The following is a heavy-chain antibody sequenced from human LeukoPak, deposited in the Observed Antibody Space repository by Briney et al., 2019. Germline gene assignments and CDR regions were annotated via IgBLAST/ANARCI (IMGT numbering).Heavy chain of an antibody. J-gene: IGHJ4*02. CDR2: VTGSGDAT. V-gene: IGHV3-23*01. Sequence: GGSLTPSCAAFGFTFSGYAFTWVRQPPGKGLDWVATVTGSGDATYYAASVKGRFTISRDNSQNMLYLQMNSLRAEVTARYYCAKDQAMAARPVFDYWGRGTLVTVSS. CDR1: GFTFSGYA. D-gene: IGHD6-6*01. CDR3: AKDQAMAARPVFDY.